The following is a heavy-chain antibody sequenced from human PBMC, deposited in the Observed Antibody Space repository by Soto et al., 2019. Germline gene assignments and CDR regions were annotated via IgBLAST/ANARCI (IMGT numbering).Heavy chain of an antibody. CDR2: IDPSDSYT. CDR1: GYSFTSYW. V-gene: IGHV5-10-1*01. CDR3: AKQRITIFGVAQDAFDI. J-gene: IGHJ3*02. Sequence: GESLKISCKGSGYSFTSYWISWVRQMPGKGLEWMGRIDPSDSYTNYSPSFQGHVTISADKSISTAYLQWSSLKALDTAMYYCAKQRITIFGVAQDAFDIWGQGTMVTVSS. D-gene: IGHD3-3*01.